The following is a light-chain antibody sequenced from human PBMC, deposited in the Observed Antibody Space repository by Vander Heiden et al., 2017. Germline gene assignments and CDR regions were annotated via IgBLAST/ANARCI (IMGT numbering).Light chain of an antibody. J-gene: IGKJ4*01. Sequence: LTQSPSSLSASTGDRVTITCRASQGISSYLAWYQQRRGQAPKLLIYAGSTLQSGVPSRFSGSGSGTDFTLTISCLQSEDFATYYCQQDVYSPITFGGGTKVEIK. V-gene: IGKV1-8*01. CDR1: QGISSY. CDR2: AGS. CDR3: QQDVYSPIT.